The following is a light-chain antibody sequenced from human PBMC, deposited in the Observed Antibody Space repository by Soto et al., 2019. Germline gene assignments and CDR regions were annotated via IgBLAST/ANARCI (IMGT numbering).Light chain of an antibody. CDR2: GAS. V-gene: IGKV3-20*01. J-gene: IGKJ2*01. CDR3: QQYDDSPQT. Sequence: EIVLTQSPGTLSLSPGERATLSCRASQSVRSRYLAWYQQKPGQAPRLLIYGASTRATDIPDRFSGSGSGTDFTLTISRLEPDDFGVYYCQQYDDSPQTFGQGTKLEI. CDR1: QSVRSRY.